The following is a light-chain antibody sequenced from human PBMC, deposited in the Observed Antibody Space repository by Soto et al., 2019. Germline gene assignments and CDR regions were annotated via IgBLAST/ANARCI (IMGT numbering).Light chain of an antibody. CDR2: DNH. Sequence: QSVLTQPPSVSAAPGQKVTIPCSGSNSNIGRNYVSWYQQLPGTAPTLLIYDNHERPSGIPDRFSGSKSGTSASLGITGLQTGDEADYYCATWDSSLRTGVFGGGTKVTVL. V-gene: IGLV1-51*01. J-gene: IGLJ3*02. CDR3: ATWDSSLRTGV. CDR1: NSNIGRNY.